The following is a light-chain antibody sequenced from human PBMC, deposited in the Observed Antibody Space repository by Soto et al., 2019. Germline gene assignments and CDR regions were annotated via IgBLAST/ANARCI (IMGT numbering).Light chain of an antibody. V-gene: IGKV1D-16*01. CDR2: AAS. CDR3: QQYNSYSRA. CDR1: QGIGSW. Sequence: IQLTQSPSFVSEPLGDRVTVTCRASQGIGSWLAWYQKKPGKAPILLIYAASSLQSGVPSRFSGSGSGTDFTLTISSLQPDDFATYYCQQYNSYSRAFGQGTKVDI. J-gene: IGKJ1*01.